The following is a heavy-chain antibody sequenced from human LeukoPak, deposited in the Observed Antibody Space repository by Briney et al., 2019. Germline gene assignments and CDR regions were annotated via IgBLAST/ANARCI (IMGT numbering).Heavy chain of an antibody. CDR3: AKLAAWDEADY. CDR2: ISDSGGWT. V-gene: IGHV3-23*01. CDR1: GFTFSSYA. D-gene: IGHD1-26*01. Sequence: PGGSLRLSCAASGFTFSSYAMSWVRQAPGKGLECVSTISDSGGWTYYADSVKGRFTISRDNSKNTLFLQMNSLRAEDTAVYYCAKLAAWDEADYWGQGTLVTVSS. J-gene: IGHJ4*02.